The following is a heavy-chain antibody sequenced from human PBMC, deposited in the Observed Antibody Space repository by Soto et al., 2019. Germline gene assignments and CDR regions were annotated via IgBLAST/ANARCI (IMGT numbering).Heavy chain of an antibody. CDR3: ARDVSRTYDILTGYPLPNYYYGMDV. J-gene: IGHJ6*02. CDR2: IYYSGST. D-gene: IGHD3-9*01. Sequence: SETLSLTCTVSGGSISSYYWSWIRQPPGKGLEWIGYIYYSGSTNYNPSLKSRVTISVDTSKNQFSLKLSSVTAADTAVYYCARDVSRTYDILTGYPLPNYYYGMDVWGQGTTVTVSS. CDR1: GGSISSYY. V-gene: IGHV4-59*01.